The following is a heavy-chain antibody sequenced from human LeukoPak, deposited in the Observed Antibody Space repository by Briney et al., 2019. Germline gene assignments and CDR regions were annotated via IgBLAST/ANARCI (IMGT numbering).Heavy chain of an antibody. CDR1: GYTFSNYG. CDR2: ISVYNGNT. CDR3: ATSRVSSSNWEYYYDY. V-gene: IGHV1-18*01. D-gene: IGHD2-2*01. Sequence: ASVKVSCKTSGYTFSNYGISWVRQAPGQGLEWMGWISVYNGNTHYAHEFQGRVTLTTDTSTSTACMELRSLRSDDTAVYYCATSRVSSSNWEYYYDYWGQETLVTVSS. J-gene: IGHJ4*02.